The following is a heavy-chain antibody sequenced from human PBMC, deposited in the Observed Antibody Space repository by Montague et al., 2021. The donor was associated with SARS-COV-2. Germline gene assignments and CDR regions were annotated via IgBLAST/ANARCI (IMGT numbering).Heavy chain of an antibody. CDR3: ARDLVGGYYYFDY. Sequence: LRLSCAASGFTFSSYGMHWVRQAPGKGLEWVAVIWYDGSNKYYADSVKGRFTISRDNSKNTLYLQMNSLRAEDTAVYYCARDLVGGYYYFDYWGQGTLVTVSS. V-gene: IGHV3-33*01. CDR2: IWYDGSNK. D-gene: IGHD3-22*01. J-gene: IGHJ4*02. CDR1: GFTFSSYG.